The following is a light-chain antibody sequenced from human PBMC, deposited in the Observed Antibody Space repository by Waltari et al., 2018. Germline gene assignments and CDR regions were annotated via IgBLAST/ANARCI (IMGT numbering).Light chain of an antibody. V-gene: IGKV4-1*01. CDR3: QQYYSTPLT. Sequence: DILMTQPPDSLAVSLGERATINCKSSQSVLYSSNNKNYLAWYQQKPGQPPKLLIYWASTRESGVPDRFSGSGSGTDFTLTISSLQAEDVAVYYCQQYYSTPLTFGQGTKVEIK. CDR1: QSVLYSSNNKNY. CDR2: WAS. J-gene: IGKJ1*01.